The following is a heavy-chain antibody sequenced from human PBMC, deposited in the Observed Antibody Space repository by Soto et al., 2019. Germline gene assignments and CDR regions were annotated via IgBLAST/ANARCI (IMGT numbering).Heavy chain of an antibody. V-gene: IGHV4-4*02. CDR2: MSHSGPT. CDR3: GRSRGWYPIPS. Sequence: QLQESGPGLVKPSGTLSLTCAVSGGSVTTNYWWGWVRQSPVTGLEWIGDMSHSGPTNYSPSLKSRVTLSVDTSKNQFSLELKSVTAADTAVYFCGRSRGWYPIPSWGQGTLVTVSS. J-gene: IGHJ5*02. CDR1: GGSVTTNYW. D-gene: IGHD6-19*01.